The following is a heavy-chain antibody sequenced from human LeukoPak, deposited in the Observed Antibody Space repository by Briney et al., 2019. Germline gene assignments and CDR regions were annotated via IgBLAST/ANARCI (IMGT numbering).Heavy chain of an antibody. CDR2: IKRDGSGK. J-gene: IGHJ4*02. CDR1: GFTFSSYC. CDR3: ARERYYDSSGYPRPFDY. Sequence: GGSLRLSCAASGFTFSSYCMSWVRQAPGKGLEWVANIKRDGSGKYYVDSVKGRFTISRDNAKNSLYLQMNSLRAEDTAVYYCARERYYDSSGYPRPFDYWGQGTLVTVSS. V-gene: IGHV3-7*01. D-gene: IGHD3-22*01.